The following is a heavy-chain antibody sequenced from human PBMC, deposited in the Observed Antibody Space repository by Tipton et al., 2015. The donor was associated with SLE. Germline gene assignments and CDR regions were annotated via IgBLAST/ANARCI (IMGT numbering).Heavy chain of an antibody. CDR3: AKDKMLAGFPIFDY. D-gene: IGHD6-19*01. CDR2: IAWNSGSI. CDR1: GFTFDDYA. V-gene: IGHV3-9*01. J-gene: IGHJ4*02. Sequence: SLRLSCAASGFTFDDYAMHWVRQAPGKGLEWVSGIAWNSGSINYADSVKGRFTISRDNTKNSLFLQMNSLRAEDTALYYCAKDKMLAGFPIFDYWGRGTLVTVSS.